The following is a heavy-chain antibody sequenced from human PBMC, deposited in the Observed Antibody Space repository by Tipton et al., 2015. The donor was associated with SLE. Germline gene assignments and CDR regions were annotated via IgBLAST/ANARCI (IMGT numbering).Heavy chain of an antibody. CDR1: GFTFSHYY. Sequence: SLRLSCAASGFTFSHYYMTWVRQTPGKGLECVAKINLDGSVTHYVDFVKGRFTISRDNAKNSLYLQLNSLRVEDTAVYYCARENWAPVDYWGQGTLVTVSS. J-gene: IGHJ4*02. V-gene: IGHV3-7*01. CDR2: INLDGSVT. CDR3: ARENWAPVDY. D-gene: IGHD7-27*01.